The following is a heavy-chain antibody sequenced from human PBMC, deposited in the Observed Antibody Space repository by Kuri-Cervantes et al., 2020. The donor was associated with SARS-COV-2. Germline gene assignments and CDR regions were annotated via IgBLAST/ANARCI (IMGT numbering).Heavy chain of an antibody. J-gene: IGHJ4*02. V-gene: IGHV4-30-4*01. Sequence: LRLSCTVSGGSISSGDYYWTWIRQPPGKGLEWIGYIYYSGTTSYNPSLKSRVTISVDTSKSQFSLRLSSVTAADTAVYYCAREPWGYGPGGYWGQGTLVTVSS. CDR3: AREPWGYGPGGY. CDR1: GGSISSGDYY. CDR2: IYYSGTT. D-gene: IGHD5-18*01.